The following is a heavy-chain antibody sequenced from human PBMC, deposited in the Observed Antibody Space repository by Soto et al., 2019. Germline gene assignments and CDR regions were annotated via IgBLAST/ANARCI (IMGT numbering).Heavy chain of an antibody. Sequence: EVRLLESGGGLVQPGGSLRLSCAVSGLTFSSLDLSWVRQPPGKGLEWVSASGGSDLSTHYVDSVKGRFTISRDSSKNTRYLQMNSLSAEDTTVNYCVTHSWNHWGQGTLVTVSS. V-gene: IGHV3-23*01. D-gene: IGHD1-1*01. J-gene: IGHJ4*02. CDR3: VTHSWNH. CDR2: SGGSDLST. CDR1: GLTFSSLD.